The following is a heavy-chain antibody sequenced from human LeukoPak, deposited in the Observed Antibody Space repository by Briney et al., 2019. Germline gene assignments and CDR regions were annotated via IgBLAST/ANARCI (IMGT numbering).Heavy chain of an antibody. CDR2: INAGNGNT. V-gene: IGHV1-3*01. CDR1: GYTFTSYA. J-gene: IGHJ4*02. CDR3: ARDGYSSGWRPLDY. D-gene: IGHD6-19*01. Sequence: ASVKVSCKASGYTFTSYAMHWVRQAPGQRLEWMGWINAGNGNTKYSQKLQGRVTITRDTSASTAYMELSSLRSEDRAVYYCARDGYSSGWRPLDYWGQGTLVTVSS.